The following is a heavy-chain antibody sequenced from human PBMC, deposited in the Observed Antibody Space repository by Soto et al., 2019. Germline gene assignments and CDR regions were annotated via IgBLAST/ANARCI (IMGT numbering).Heavy chain of an antibody. Sequence: SETLSLTCAVYGGSFSGYYWSWIRQPPGKGLEWIGEINHSGSTNYNPSLKSRVTISVDTSKNQFSLKLSSVTAADTAVYYCARVRSGMVRGVIDYWGQGTLVTVS. CDR3: ARVRSGMVRGVIDY. V-gene: IGHV4-34*01. CDR2: INHSGST. CDR1: GGSFSGYY. J-gene: IGHJ4*02. D-gene: IGHD3-10*01.